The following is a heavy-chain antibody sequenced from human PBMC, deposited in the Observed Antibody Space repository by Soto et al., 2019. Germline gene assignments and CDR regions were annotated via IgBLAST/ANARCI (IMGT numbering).Heavy chain of an antibody. J-gene: IGHJ6*02. V-gene: IGHV3-21*01. CDR1: GFTCSSYS. Sequence: GGALRLSCAPSGFTCSSYSMNWVRQAPGMGLEWVSSISSSSRYIYYADSVRGRFTISRDNAKNSLYLQINSLRAEDTAVYYCARDRLVAATSAPPYCYYGMDVWGQGTTVTVSS. CDR2: ISSSSRYI. D-gene: IGHD2-15*01. CDR3: ARDRLVAATSAPPYCYYGMDV.